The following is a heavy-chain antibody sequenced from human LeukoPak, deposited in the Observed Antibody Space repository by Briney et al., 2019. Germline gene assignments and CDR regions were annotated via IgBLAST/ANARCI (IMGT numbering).Heavy chain of an antibody. CDR3: ARGSGPEYCSSTSCHFDF. Sequence: SETLSLTCTVSGGSISSGGYYWSWIRQHPGKGLEWIGYIYYSGSTYYNPSLKSRVTTSVDTSKNQFSLKLSSVTAADTAVYYCARGSGPEYCSSTSCHFDFWGQGTLVTVSS. CDR2: IYYSGST. D-gene: IGHD2-2*01. CDR1: GGSISSGGYY. J-gene: IGHJ4*02. V-gene: IGHV4-31*03.